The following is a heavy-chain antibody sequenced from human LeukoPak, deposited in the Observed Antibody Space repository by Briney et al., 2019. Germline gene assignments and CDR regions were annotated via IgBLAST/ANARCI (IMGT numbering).Heavy chain of an antibody. CDR2: ISYSGST. CDR3: TGSSGWSGVLDY. J-gene: IGHJ4*02. Sequence: SETLSHTCTVSGASITTYYWSWIRQPPGKGLEWIGYISYSGSTNNDPSLKSRVTTSLDTSKNQLSLKVTSVTAADSAVYYCTGSSGWSGVLDYWGQGTLVTVSS. V-gene: IGHV4-59*01. D-gene: IGHD6-19*01. CDR1: GASITTYY.